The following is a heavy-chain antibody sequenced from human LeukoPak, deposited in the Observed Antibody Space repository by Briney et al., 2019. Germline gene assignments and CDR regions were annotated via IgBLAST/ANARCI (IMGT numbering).Heavy chain of an antibody. Sequence: SETLSLTCTVSGGSISSYYWSWIRQPAGKGLEWIGRIYTSGSTNYNPSLKRRVTMPVDTSKNQFSLELSSVTAADTAVYYCARDFTHYYDSSGYYYYYMHVWGKGTTVTVSS. V-gene: IGHV4-4*07. CDR2: IYTSGST. CDR1: GGSISSYY. J-gene: IGHJ6*03. CDR3: ARDFTHYYDSSGYYYYYMHV. D-gene: IGHD3-22*01.